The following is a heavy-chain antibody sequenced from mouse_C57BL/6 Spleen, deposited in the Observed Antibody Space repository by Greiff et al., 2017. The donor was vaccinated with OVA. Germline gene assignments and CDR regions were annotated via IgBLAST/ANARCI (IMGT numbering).Heavy chain of an antibody. Sequence: EVKLVESEGGLVQPGSSMKLSCTASGFTFSDYYMAWVRQVPEKGLEWVANINYDGSSTYYLDSLKSRFIISRDNAKNILYLQMSSLKSEDTATYYCARDRGSLYAMDYWGQGTSVTVSS. CDR1: GFTFSDYY. CDR3: ARDRGSLYAMDY. J-gene: IGHJ4*01. D-gene: IGHD3-3*01. V-gene: IGHV5-16*01. CDR2: INYDGSST.